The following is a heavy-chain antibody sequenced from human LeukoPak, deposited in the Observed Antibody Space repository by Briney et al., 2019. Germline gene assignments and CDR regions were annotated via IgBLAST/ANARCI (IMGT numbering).Heavy chain of an antibody. Sequence: SETLSLTCAVHGGSFSGYYWSWIRQPPGKGLEWIGEINHSGSTNYNPSLKSRVTISVDTSKNQFSLKLSSVTAANTAVYYCARAGSSWADAFDIWGQGTMVTVSS. CDR2: INHSGST. D-gene: IGHD6-13*01. J-gene: IGHJ3*02. V-gene: IGHV4-34*01. CDR1: GGSFSGYY. CDR3: ARAGSSWADAFDI.